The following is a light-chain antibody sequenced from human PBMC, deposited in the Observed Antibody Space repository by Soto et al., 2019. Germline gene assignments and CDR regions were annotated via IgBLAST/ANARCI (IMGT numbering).Light chain of an antibody. CDR1: SSDIGAHTY. CDR2: NVS. V-gene: IGLV2-14*01. CDR3: SSYAGGFVV. J-gene: IGLJ2*01. Sequence: QSVLTQPASVSGFPGQSITISCTGTSSDIGAHTYVSWFQQHPGKVPKVIIYNVSTRPSGISDRFSGSKSGNTASLTISGLQAEDEADYYCSSYAGGFVVFGGGTKVTVL.